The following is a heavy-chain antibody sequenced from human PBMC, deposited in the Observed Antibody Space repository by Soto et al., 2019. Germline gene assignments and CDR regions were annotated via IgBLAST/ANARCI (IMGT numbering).Heavy chain of an antibody. CDR3: ARDLTDYDYVWGSLRGAFDI. V-gene: IGHV4-30-4*01. Sequence: SETLSLTCIVSGDSISSGDYYWSWIRQPPGKGLEWIGYIYYSSTTYYNPSLKSRVTISVDKSKNHFSLELTSVTAADTAVYYCARDLTDYDYVWGSLRGAFDIWGQGTMVT. D-gene: IGHD3-16*01. CDR1: GDSISSGDYY. J-gene: IGHJ3*02. CDR2: IYYSSTT.